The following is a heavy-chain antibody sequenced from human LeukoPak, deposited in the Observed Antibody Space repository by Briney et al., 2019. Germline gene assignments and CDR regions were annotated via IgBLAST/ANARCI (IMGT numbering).Heavy chain of an antibody. D-gene: IGHD1-26*01. J-gene: IGHJ3*02. CDR2: ISSSSSTI. CDR1: GFTFSSYS. CDR3: ARDLPLSGSYGPYDDFDI. Sequence: GGSLRLSCAASGFTFSSYSMNWVRQAPGKGLEWVSYISSSSSTIYYADSVKGRFTISRDNAKNSLYLQMNSLRAEDTAVYYCARDLPLSGSYGPYDDFDIWGQGTMVTVSS. V-gene: IGHV3-48*01.